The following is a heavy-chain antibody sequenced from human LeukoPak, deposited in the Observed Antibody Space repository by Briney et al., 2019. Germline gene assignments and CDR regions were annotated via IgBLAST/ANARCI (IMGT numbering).Heavy chain of an antibody. Sequence: GGSLRLSCAASGFTFDDYGMSWVRQAPGKGLEWVSGINWNGGSTGYADSVKGRFTISRDNAKNSLYLQMNSLRAEDTALYHCARVPYSGYYYYMDVWGKGNTANVSS. D-gene: IGHD2-15*01. CDR2: INWNGGST. V-gene: IGHV3-20*01. J-gene: IGHJ6*03. CDR1: GFTFDDYG. CDR3: ARVPYSGYYYYMDV.